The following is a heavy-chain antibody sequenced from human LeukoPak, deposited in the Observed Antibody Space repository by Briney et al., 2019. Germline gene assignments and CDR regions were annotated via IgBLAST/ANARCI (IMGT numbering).Heavy chain of an antibody. V-gene: IGHV4-39*01. Sequence: SETLSLTCTVSGGSISSSNYYWGWIRQPPGKGLEWIGTISYSGSTYYNPSLKSRVTISVYTSKSQFSLKLSSVTAADTAVYYCARRGSGRLFDYWGQGTLVTVSS. CDR2: ISYSGST. J-gene: IGHJ4*02. CDR3: ARRGSGRLFDY. CDR1: GGSISSSNYY. D-gene: IGHD3-10*01.